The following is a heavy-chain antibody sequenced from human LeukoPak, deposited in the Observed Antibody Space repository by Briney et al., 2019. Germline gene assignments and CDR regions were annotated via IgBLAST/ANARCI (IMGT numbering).Heavy chain of an antibody. CDR1: GGSISSSSYY. J-gene: IGHJ4*02. Sequence: SETLSLTCTVSGGSISSSSYYWGWVRQPRGKGLEWIGSIYYSGSTYYNPSLKSRVTVSVDTSKNQFSLKLSSVTAADTAVYYCARLEISGYSSSSPPIDYWGQGTLVTVSS. V-gene: IGHV4-39*01. D-gene: IGHD6-6*01. CDR3: ARLEISGYSSSSPPIDY. CDR2: IYYSGST.